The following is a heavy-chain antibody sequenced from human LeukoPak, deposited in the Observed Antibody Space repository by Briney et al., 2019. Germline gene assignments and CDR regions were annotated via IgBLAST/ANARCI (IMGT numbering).Heavy chain of an antibody. V-gene: IGHV4-59*01. CDR1: GGSINTDY. J-gene: IGHJ4*02. CDR2: SYYSGST. D-gene: IGHD6-13*01. Sequence: SETLSLTCTVSGGSINTDYWSWIRQPPGKGLEWMGYSYYSGSTNYNPSLKSRVTISVDTSKNQFSLKLSSVTAADTAVYYCARRRSSWFHLDYWGQGTLVTVSS. CDR3: ARRRSSWFHLDY.